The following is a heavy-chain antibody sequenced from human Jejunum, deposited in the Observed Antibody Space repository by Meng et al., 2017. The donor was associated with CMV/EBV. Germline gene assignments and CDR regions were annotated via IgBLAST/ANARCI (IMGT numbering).Heavy chain of an antibody. CDR1: GFMFSGYA. J-gene: IGHJ3*01. CDR2: ITGGAAGA. Sequence: SGFMFSGYAMSWVRQAPGQGLQWVSTITGGAAGAYYADSVKGRFTISRDNSKNTLYLQMNSLRVEDTAIYYCAKVIMRSPDSIFDVWGQGTVVTVSS. CDR3: AKVIMRSPDSIFDV. D-gene: IGHD3-16*01. V-gene: IGHV3-23*01.